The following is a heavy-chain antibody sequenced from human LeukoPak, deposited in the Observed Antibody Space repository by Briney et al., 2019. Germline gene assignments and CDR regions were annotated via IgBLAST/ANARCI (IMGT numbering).Heavy chain of an antibody. D-gene: IGHD2-2*01. CDR2: VDPEDGET. CDR1: GYTFTDYY. J-gene: IGHJ5*02. Sequence: ASVKVSCKASGYTFTDYYMHWVQQAPGKGLEWMGRVDPEDGETIYAEKFQGRVTITADTSTDTVYMELSSLRSEDTAVYYCATAFHCSSTSCHYNWFDPWGQGTLVTVSS. CDR3: ATAFHCSSTSCHYNWFDP. V-gene: IGHV1-69-2*01.